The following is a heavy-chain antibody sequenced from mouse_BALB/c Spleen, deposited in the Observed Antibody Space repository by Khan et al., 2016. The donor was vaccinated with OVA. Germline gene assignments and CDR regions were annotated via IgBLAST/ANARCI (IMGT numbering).Heavy chain of an antibody. V-gene: IGHV3-2*02. J-gene: IGHJ4*01. CDR3: ARERSRYNYTMDY. CDR2: ISYSGST. CDR1: GYSITSDYA. Sequence: VQLKESGPGLVKPSQTLSLTCTVTGYSITSDYAWNWIRQFPGNKLERMGYISYSGSTNYNSALKSLTFSIRDTSKNQFFLKLNSVTTEDTATYYCARERSRYNYTMDYWGQGTSVTVSS. D-gene: IGHD1-1*01.